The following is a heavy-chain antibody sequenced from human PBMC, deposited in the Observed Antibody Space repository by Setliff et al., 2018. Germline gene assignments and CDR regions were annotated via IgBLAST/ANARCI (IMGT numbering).Heavy chain of an antibody. J-gene: IGHJ4*02. V-gene: IGHV3-9*01. CDR3: AKEAFYGGPFDY. Sequence: PGGSLRLSCAASGFTFDDYAMHWVRQAPGKGLEWVSGISWNSGIIDYADSVKGRFTISRDNAKNSLYLQLNSLRAEDTALYYCAKEAFYGGPFDYWGQGTLVTVSS. CDR2: ISWNSGII. CDR1: GFTFDDYA. D-gene: IGHD3-10*01.